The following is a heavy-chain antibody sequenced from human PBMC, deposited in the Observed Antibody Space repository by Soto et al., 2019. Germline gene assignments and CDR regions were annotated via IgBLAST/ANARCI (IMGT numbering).Heavy chain of an antibody. D-gene: IGHD2-2*01. CDR1: GFTFSSYG. J-gene: IGHJ4*02. CDR3: AKRFVVPAASYYFDY. Sequence: GGSLRLSCAASGFTFSSYGMSWVRQAPGKGLEWVSTISDGTTFYADSVKGRFTISRDNSRNTLYLQMGSLTAEDTAVYYCAKRFVVPAASYYFDYWGQGTLVTVSS. V-gene: IGHV3-23*01. CDR2: ISDGTT.